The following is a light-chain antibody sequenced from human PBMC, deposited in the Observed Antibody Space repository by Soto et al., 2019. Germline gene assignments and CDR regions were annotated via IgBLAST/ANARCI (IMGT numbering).Light chain of an antibody. CDR1: QGVTTN. CDR3: QQYNNWPFS. Sequence: EILMTQSPATLSVSPGQRFPLSCRAGQGVTTNFAWYQQKSGQSPRLLIYDVSSRATGVPSRFSGTGSETDFTLTISGLQSEDSAIYFCQQYNNWPFSFGQGTKVDIK. J-gene: IGKJ1*01. CDR2: DVS. V-gene: IGKV3-15*01.